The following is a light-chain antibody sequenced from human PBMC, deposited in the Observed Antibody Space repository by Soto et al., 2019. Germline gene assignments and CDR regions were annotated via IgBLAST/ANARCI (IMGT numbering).Light chain of an antibody. J-gene: IGKJ1*01. V-gene: IGKV3-15*01. CDR2: SAS. CDR1: QSVVVN. CDR3: QQYNSRPPWT. Sequence: EIVMTQSPATLSASPGERVTLSCRASQSVVVNLAWYQQKPGQAPRLLIYSASTRDTGIPARFSGSGSDTDFTLTISSLRSEDFAVYPCQQYNSRPPWTFGQGTTVEIK.